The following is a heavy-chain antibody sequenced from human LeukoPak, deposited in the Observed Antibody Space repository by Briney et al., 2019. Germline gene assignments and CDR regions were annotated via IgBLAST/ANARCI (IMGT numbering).Heavy chain of an antibody. Sequence: SGGSLRLSCAASGFTFDDYAMHWVRQAPGKGLEWVSGISWNSGSTGYADSVKGRFTISRDNAKNSLYVQMNSLRAEDTALYYCARDGEGGSYPLDYWGQGTLVTVSS. CDR3: ARDGEGGSYPLDY. CDR2: ISWNSGST. D-gene: IGHD1-26*01. V-gene: IGHV3-9*01. J-gene: IGHJ4*02. CDR1: GFTFDDYA.